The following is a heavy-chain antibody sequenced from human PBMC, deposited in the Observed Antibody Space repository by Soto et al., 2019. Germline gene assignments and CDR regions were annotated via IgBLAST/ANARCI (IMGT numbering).Heavy chain of an antibody. J-gene: IGHJ4*02. CDR2: IRSKANSHAT. D-gene: IGHD2-21*02. Sequence: PGGSLRLSCGASGFTFSGTDMHWFRQASGKGLEWVGRIRSKANSHATAYAASVKGRFTISRDDSKNTAYLQMNSLKTEDTVVYYCWSVVTADSFDYWGQGALVSVSS. CDR3: WSVVTADSFDY. CDR1: GFTFSGTD. V-gene: IGHV3-73*01.